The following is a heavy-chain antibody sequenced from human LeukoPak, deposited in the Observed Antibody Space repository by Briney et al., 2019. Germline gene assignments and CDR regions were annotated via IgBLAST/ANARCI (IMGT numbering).Heavy chain of an antibody. CDR3: ARGSIYGDYYFHY. J-gene: IGHJ4*02. D-gene: IGHD4-17*01. Sequence: NPSETLSLTCTVSGGSMSSYFWTWIRQPPGKGLEWIGYIYYSGSTNYNPSLKSRVTISVDTSKNQFSLKLNSVTAADTAVYYCARGSIYGDYYFHYWGQGTLVTVSS. CDR2: IYYSGST. V-gene: IGHV4-59*01. CDR1: GGSMSSYF.